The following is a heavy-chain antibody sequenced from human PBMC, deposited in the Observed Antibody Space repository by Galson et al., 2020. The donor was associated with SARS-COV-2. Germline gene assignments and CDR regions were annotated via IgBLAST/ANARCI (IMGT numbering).Heavy chain of an antibody. CDR2: IKQDGSEK. V-gene: IGHV3-7*01. J-gene: IGHJ5*02. D-gene: IGHD6-19*01. CDR3: TGGGGWLQDL. Sequence: GSLRLYCAASGFTFSTYWMNWVRQAPGKGLEWVATIKQDGSEKLYVDSVRGRFTISRDNAKNSLYLQMNSLRAEDTALYYCTGGGGWLQDLWGQGTLVTVSS. CDR1: GFTFSTYW.